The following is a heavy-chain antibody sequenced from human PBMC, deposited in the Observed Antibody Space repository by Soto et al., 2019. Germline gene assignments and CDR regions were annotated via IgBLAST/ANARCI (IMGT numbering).Heavy chain of an antibody. D-gene: IGHD5-12*01. CDR1: GGSISSSNW. V-gene: IGHV4-4*02. J-gene: IGHJ5*02. CDR2: IYHSGST. CDR3: ARVIRVTTSRKSLDP. Sequence: QVQLQESGPGLVKPSGTLSLTCAVSGGSISSSNWWSWVRQPPGKGLEWIGEIYHSGSTNYNPSLKSGVTISVDKSKNQFSLKLSSVTAADTAVYYCARVIRVTTSRKSLDPWGQGTLVTVSS.